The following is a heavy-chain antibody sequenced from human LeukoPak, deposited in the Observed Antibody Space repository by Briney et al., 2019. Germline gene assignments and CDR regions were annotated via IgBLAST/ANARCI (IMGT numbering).Heavy chain of an antibody. CDR1: GFTFSNYA. D-gene: IGHD3-16*01. CDR2: ISGGGGRT. CDR3: AKDQSQNIMILGFGY. J-gene: IGHJ4*02. V-gene: IGHV3-23*01. Sequence: GGSLRLSCAASGFTFSNYAMSWVRQAPGKGLEWVSAISGGGGRTYYADSVKGRFTISRDSSKSTLYLLMNSLRAEDTAVYYCAKDQSQNIMILGFGYWGQGTLVTVSS.